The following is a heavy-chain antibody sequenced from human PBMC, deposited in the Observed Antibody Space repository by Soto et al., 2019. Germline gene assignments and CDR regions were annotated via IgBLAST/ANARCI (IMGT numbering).Heavy chain of an antibody. CDR3: ARGTTTSAFSAMDV. Sequence: GGSLRLSCAASGFTFSNNAMDWVRQAPGKGLKRVAVISYDGSNKYIAESVKGRFTISRDNSKNTLFLQMNSLRAEDTAVYYCARGTTTSAFSAMDVWGPGTTVTVSS. D-gene: IGHD1-1*01. J-gene: IGHJ6*02. CDR2: ISYDGSNK. CDR1: GFTFSNNA. V-gene: IGHV3-30-3*01.